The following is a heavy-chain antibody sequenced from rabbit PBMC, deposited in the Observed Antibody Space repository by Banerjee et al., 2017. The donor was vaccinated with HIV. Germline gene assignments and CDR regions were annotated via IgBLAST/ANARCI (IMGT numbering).Heavy chain of an antibody. CDR2: IEGGSSGFS. J-gene: IGHJ6*01. D-gene: IGHD8-1*01. CDR3: ARDSGGSFSSYGMDL. CDR1: GVSFSTNSY. Sequence: QEQLEESGGDLVKPGASLTLTCTASGVSFSTNSYMCWVRQAPGKGLEWIACIEGGSSGFSYFANWAKGRFTISKTSSTTVTLQMTSLTAADTATYFCARDSGGSFSSYGMDLWGPGTLVTVS. V-gene: IGHV1S45*01.